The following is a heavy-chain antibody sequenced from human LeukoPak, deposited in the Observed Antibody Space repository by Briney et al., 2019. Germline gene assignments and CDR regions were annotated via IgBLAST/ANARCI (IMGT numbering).Heavy chain of an antibody. J-gene: IGHJ4*02. V-gene: IGHV1-46*01. CDR3: AREIVEMATKIPFGFDH. CDR2: INPSGGST. D-gene: IGHD5-24*01. CDR1: GYTFTSYY. Sequence: RASVKVSCKASGYTFTSYYMHWVRQAPGQGLEWMGIINPSGGSTSYAQKFQGRVTMTRDTSTSTVYMELSSLRSEDTAVYYCAREIVEMATKIPFGFDHWGQGTLVTVSS.